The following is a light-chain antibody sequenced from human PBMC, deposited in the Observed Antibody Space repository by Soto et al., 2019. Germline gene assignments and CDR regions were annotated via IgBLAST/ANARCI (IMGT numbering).Light chain of an antibody. CDR1: QGIASW. CDR3: QQTNRFPRT. Sequence: DIQMTQSPSSVSASVGDRVTITCRASQGIASWLAWYQQKPGNAPKLLIYAAYKLQSGVPSRFSGSGSGIDFTLTITHLQPEDFETYYCQQTNRFPRTFGHGTKGDI. J-gene: IGKJ3*01. V-gene: IGKV1-12*01. CDR2: AAY.